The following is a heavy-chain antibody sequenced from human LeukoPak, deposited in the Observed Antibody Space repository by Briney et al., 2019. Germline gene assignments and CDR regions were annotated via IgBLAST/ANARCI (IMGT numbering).Heavy chain of an antibody. Sequence: ASVKVSCKASGYTFTGYYMHWVRQAPGQGLEWMGWINPNSGGTNYAQKFQGRVTMTRDTSISTAYMELSRLRSADTAVYYCARAHGYCSGGSCYRSPYYYYYMDVWGKGTTVTVS. J-gene: IGHJ6*03. CDR1: GYTFTGYY. V-gene: IGHV1-2*02. D-gene: IGHD2-15*01. CDR3: ARAHGYCSGGSCYRSPYYYYYMDV. CDR2: INPNSGGT.